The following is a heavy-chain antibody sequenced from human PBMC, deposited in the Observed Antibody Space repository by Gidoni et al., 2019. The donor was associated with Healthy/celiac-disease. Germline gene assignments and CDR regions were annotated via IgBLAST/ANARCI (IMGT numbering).Heavy chain of an antibody. CDR1: GYTFTSYY. D-gene: IGHD3-3*01. CDR2: INPSGGST. J-gene: IGHJ4*02. Sequence: QVQLAQSGAEVKKPGASVKVSCKASGYTFTSYYMHWVRQAPGQGLEWMGIINPSGGSTSYAQKFQGRVTMTRDTSTSTVYMELSSLRSEDTAVYYCARSNDFWSGYYRGYFDYWGQGTLVTVSS. V-gene: IGHV1-46*01. CDR3: ARSNDFWSGYYRGYFDY.